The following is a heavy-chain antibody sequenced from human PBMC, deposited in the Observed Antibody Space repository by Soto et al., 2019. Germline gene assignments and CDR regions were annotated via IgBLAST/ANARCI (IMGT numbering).Heavy chain of an antibody. CDR1: GFTVSSNY. CDR3: AVYSGYDPSFDY. V-gene: IGHV3-66*01. CDR2: IYSGGST. J-gene: IGHJ4*02. Sequence: EVQLVESGGGLVQPGGSLRLSCAASGFTVSSNYMSWVRQAPGKGLEWVSVIYSGGSTYYADSVKGRFTISRDNSKNTLYLQMNSLRAEGTAVYYCAVYSGYDPSFDYWGQGTLVTVSS. D-gene: IGHD5-12*01.